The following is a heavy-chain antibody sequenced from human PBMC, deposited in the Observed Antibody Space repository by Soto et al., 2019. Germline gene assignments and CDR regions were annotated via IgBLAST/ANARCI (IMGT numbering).Heavy chain of an antibody. CDR2: IIPILGIA. Sequence: QVQLVQSGAEVKKPGSSVKVSCKASGGTFSSYTISCVRQAPGQGLEWMGRIIPILGIANYAQKFQGRVTITADKSTSTAYMELSSLRSEDTAVYYCARDARSSFDWFDPWGQGTLVTVSS. CDR3: ARDARSSFDWFDP. J-gene: IGHJ5*02. V-gene: IGHV1-69*08. CDR1: GGTFSSYT.